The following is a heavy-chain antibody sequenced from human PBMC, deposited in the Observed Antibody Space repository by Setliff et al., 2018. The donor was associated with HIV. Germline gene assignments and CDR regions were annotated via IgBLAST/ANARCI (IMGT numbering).Heavy chain of an antibody. CDR3: AKDLLGRDSSAYYCAFDI. V-gene: IGHV3-30*18. CDR2: ISFHGINK. CDR1: EFTFSSYG. Sequence: GESLRLSCAASEFTFSSYGMHWFRQAPGKGLEWVAAISFHGINKFYVDSVKGRFTISRDNSKNTLYLQMDSLRPEDTAVYYCAKDLLGRDSSAYYCAFDIWGQGTMVTVSS. D-gene: IGHD3-22*01. J-gene: IGHJ3*02.